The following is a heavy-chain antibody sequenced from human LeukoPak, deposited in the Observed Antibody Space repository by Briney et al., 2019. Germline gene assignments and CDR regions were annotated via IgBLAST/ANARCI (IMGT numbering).Heavy chain of an antibody. CDR3: ARDRYYYDSRGPLTGY. J-gene: IGHJ4*02. Sequence: GGSLRLSCAASGFTFSSYSMNWVRQAPGKGLEWVSSISSSSSYIYYADSVKGRFTISRDNAKNSLYLQMNSLRAEDTAVYYCARDRYYYDSRGPLTGYWGQGTLVTVSS. D-gene: IGHD3-22*01. CDR2: ISSSSSYI. CDR1: GFTFSSYS. V-gene: IGHV3-21*01.